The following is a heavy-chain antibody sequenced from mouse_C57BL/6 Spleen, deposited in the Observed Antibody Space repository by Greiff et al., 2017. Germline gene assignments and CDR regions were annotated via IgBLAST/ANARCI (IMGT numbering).Heavy chain of an antibody. V-gene: IGHV1-83*01. D-gene: IGHD1-1*01. J-gene: IGHJ4*01. CDR2: YPGSGNTY. Sequence: VQLQQPGAELVKPGASVKLSCKASGYTFTDYYMHWVKQKPGKGLEWIGEIYPGSGNTYYNEKFKGKATLTADTSSSTAYMQLSSLTSEDSAVYFCAKGLYYYGSSYDYAMDYWGQGTSVTVSS. CDR3: KGLYYYGSSYDYAMDY. CDR1: YTFTDYYM.